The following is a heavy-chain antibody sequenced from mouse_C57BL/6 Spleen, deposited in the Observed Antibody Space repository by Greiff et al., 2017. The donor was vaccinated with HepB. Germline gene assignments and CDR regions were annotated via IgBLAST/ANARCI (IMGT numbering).Heavy chain of an antibody. CDR1: GYTFTSYD. CDR2: IYPRDGST. D-gene: IGHD1-1*01. CDR3: ARGVYYYGLWYFDV. V-gene: IGHV1-85*01. Sequence: VQRVESGPELVKPGASVKLSCKASGYTFTSYDINWVKQRPGQGLEWIGWIYPRDGSTKYNEKFKGKATLTVDTSSSTAYMELHSLTSEDSAVYFCARGVYYYGLWYFDVWGTGTTVTVSS. J-gene: IGHJ1*03.